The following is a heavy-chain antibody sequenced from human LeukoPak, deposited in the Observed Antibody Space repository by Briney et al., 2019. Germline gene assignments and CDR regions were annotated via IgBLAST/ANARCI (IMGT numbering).Heavy chain of an antibody. Sequence: GGSLRLSCVASGFTFTNNWMTWVRQAPGKGLEWVANIKQDDSEKYYVDSVKGRFTISRDNAKNSVYLQMDSLRAEDTAVYYCARRVYSGRGGFDPWGQGTLVTVSS. CDR2: IKQDDSEK. J-gene: IGHJ5*02. D-gene: IGHD5-12*01. CDR1: GFTFTNNW. V-gene: IGHV3-7*01. CDR3: ARRVYSGRGGFDP.